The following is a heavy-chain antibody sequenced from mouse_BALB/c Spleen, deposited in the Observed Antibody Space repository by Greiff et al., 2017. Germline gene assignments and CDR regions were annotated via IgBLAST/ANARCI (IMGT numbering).Heavy chain of an antibody. CDR3: ARSGPTGPFAY. V-gene: IGHV5-17*02. D-gene: IGHD3-1*01. Sequence: EVQLVESGGGLVQPGGSRKLSCAASGFTFSSFGMHWVRQAPEKGQEWVAYISSGSSTIYYADTVKGRFTISRDNPKNTLFLQMTSLRSEDTAMYYCARSGPTGPFAYWGQGTLVTVSA. J-gene: IGHJ3*01. CDR1: GFTFSSFG. CDR2: ISSGSSTI.